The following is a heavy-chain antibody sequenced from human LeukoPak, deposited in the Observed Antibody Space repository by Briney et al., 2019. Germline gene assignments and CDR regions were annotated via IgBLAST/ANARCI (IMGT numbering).Heavy chain of an antibody. Sequence: ASVKVSCKASGYNFISYYMHWVRQAPGQGLEWMGIINRRGGSTNYEQKFQGRVTMTRDMSTSTVYMELSSLRSEDTAVYYCARAYYHDSSGYHFPVDYWGQGTLVTVSS. D-gene: IGHD3-22*01. CDR3: ARAYYHDSSGYHFPVDY. J-gene: IGHJ4*02. CDR2: INRRGGST. V-gene: IGHV1-46*01. CDR1: GYNFISYY.